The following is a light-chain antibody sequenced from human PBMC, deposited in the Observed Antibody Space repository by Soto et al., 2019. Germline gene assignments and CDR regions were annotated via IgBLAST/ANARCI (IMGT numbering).Light chain of an antibody. Sequence: IQMTQSPSSLSASVGDRVTITCRASRSISDSLAWYQQKPGRAPNLLIFDASSLQSGVPSRFSGSGSGTEFTLTISSLQPDDFATYYCQHYTSYPYTLGQGTKVDIK. CDR1: RSISDS. CDR2: DAS. V-gene: IGKV1-5*01. J-gene: IGKJ2*01. CDR3: QHYTSYPYT.